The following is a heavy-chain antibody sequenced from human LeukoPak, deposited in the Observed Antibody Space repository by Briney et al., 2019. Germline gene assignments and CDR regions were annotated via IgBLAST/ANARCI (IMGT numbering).Heavy chain of an antibody. D-gene: IGHD6-19*01. CDR1: GFTFSSYA. CDR2: ISYDGSNK. J-gene: IGHJ4*02. Sequence: GGSLRLSCAASGFTFSSYAMHWVRQAPGKGLEWVAVISYDGSNKYYADSVKGRFTISRDNSKNTVYLQMNSLRAEDTAVYYCAKERSGWYYDYWGQGTLVTVSS. V-gene: IGHV3-30-3*01. CDR3: AKERSGWYYDY.